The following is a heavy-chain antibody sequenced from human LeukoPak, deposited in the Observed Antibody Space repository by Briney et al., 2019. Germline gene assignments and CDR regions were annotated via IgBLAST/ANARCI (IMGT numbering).Heavy chain of an antibody. V-gene: IGHV1-24*01. D-gene: IGHD3-10*01. CDR1: GYTLTELS. CDR3: ATDHTGGKSSSLFDY. CDR2: FDPEDGET. J-gene: IGHJ4*02. Sequence: ALVKVSCKVSGYTLTELSMHWVRQAPGKGLEWMGGFDPEDGETIYAQKFQGRVTMTEDTSTDTAYMELSSLRSEDTAVYYCATDHTGGKSSSLFDYWGQGTLVTVSS.